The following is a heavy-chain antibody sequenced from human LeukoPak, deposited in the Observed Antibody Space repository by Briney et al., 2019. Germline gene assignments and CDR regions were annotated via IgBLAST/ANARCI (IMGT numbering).Heavy chain of an antibody. V-gene: IGHV3-33*01. Sequence: GGSLRLSCAASGFTFSRNGMHWVRQAPGKGLEWVAVILPDGSDKYYADPVTGRFTISRDNSKNTLYLQMNSLRADDTAVYYCARNARDSVFDLWGQGTMVIVSS. CDR3: ARNARDSVFDL. CDR1: GFTFSRNG. J-gene: IGHJ3*01. CDR2: ILPDGSDK.